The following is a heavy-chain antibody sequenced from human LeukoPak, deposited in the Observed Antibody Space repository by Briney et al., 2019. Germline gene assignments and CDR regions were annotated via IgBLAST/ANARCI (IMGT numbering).Heavy chain of an antibody. CDR2: ISGSGGST. V-gene: IGHV3-23*01. J-gene: IGHJ4*02. CDR1: GFTXXSYS. D-gene: IGHD4-11*01. Sequence: QPGXXXXLXXAXXGFTXXSYSMNWVRQAPGKGLEWVSAISGSGGSTYYADSVKGRFTISRDNSKNTLYLQMNSLRAEDTAVYYCAKGSTVTTVGDFDYWGQGTLVTVSS. CDR3: AKGSTVTTVGDFDY.